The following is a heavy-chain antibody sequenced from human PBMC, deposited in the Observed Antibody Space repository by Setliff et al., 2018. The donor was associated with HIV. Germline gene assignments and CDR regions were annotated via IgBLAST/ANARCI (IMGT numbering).Heavy chain of an antibody. J-gene: IGHJ5*02. CDR3: AKRTFGSGRLDP. D-gene: IGHD3-16*01. Sequence: PSETLSLTCSVSGDSISSGSYYWSWIRLPAGKGLEWIGQIHTTGSTNYNPSLKSRVTISVDTSKNQFSLKLSSVTAADTAVYYCAKRTFGSGRLDPWGQGTLVTVSS. CDR1: GDSISSGSYY. V-gene: IGHV4-61*09. CDR2: IHTTGST.